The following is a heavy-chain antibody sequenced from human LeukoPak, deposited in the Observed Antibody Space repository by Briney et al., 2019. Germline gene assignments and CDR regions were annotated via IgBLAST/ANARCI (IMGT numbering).Heavy chain of an antibody. Sequence: ASVKVSCKVSGYTLTELSMHWVRQAPGKGLEWMGGFDPEDGETIYAQKFQGRVTMTEDTSTDTAYMELSSLRSEDTAVYYCATNYYGSGSYYPLFYWGQGTLVTVSS. CDR1: GYTLTELS. V-gene: IGHV1-24*01. CDR2: FDPEDGET. J-gene: IGHJ4*02. D-gene: IGHD3-10*01. CDR3: ATNYYGSGSYYPLFY.